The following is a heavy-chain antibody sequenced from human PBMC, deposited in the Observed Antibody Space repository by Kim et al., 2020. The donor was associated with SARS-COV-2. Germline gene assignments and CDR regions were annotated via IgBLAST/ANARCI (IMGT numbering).Heavy chain of an antibody. CDR2: IDYTGRT. V-gene: IGHV4-39*01. D-gene: IGHD3-22*01. Sequence: SETLSLTCSVSGGSISGGSHYWGWFRQPPGKGLEWIGSIDYTGRTYYSPSLKSRVTISVDASKNHLSLRLSSVTAADTAVYHCARHVAFASGYHFHGLDV. CDR1: GGSISGGSHY. J-gene: IGHJ6*01. CDR3: ARHVAFASGYHFHGLDV.